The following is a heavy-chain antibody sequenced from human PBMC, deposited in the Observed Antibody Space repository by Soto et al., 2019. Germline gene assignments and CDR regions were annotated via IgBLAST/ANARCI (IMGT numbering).Heavy chain of an antibody. Sequence: QVQLVESGGGVVQPGRSLRLSCAASGFTFSSYALHWVRQAPGKGLEWVAVISYDGNNKYYADSVKGRFTISRDNSENTLYLQNHSLRAEDTGVYYCARAGCDGGSCYTLVGLRYGMDVWGQGTTVTVSS. CDR3: ARAGCDGGSCYTLVGLRYGMDV. J-gene: IGHJ6*02. D-gene: IGHD2-15*01. CDR1: GFTFSSYA. CDR2: ISYDGNNK. V-gene: IGHV3-30-3*01.